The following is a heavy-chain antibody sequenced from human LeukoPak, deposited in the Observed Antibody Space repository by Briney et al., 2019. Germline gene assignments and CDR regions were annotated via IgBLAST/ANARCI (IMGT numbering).Heavy chain of an antibody. CDR1: GYSISSGYY. D-gene: IGHD6-19*01. V-gene: IGHV4-38-2*02. CDR3: ARDIPAGIAVSGDAFDI. Sequence: SETLSLTCAVSGYSISSGYYWGWIRQPPGKGLEWIGSIYHSGSTYYNPSLKSRVTISADTSKNQFSLKLSSVTAADTAVYYCARDIPAGIAVSGDAFDIWCQETMVTVSS. CDR2: IYHSGST. J-gene: IGHJ3*02.